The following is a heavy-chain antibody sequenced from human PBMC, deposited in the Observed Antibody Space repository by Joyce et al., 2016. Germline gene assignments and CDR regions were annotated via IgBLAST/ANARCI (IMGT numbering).Heavy chain of an antibody. J-gene: IGHJ4*02. CDR2: IYPGDSDT. V-gene: IGHV5-51*01. D-gene: IGHD6-19*01. CDR1: GYNFPRHW. Sequence: EVQLVQSGAEVKKPGESLKISCKGFGYNFPRHWLAWVREMPGKGLEWMGIIYPGDSDTRYSPSFQGQVTVSADTAINTVFLQWSSLAASDSAMYFCARFADSDWSHFDYWGQGTRVTVSS. CDR3: ARFADSDWSHFDY.